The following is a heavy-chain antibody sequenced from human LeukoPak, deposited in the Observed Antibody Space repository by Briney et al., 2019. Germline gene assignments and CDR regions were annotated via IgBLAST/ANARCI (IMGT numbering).Heavy chain of an antibody. J-gene: IGHJ6*02. V-gene: IGHV3-23*01. Sequence: GGSLRLSCAASGFTFDSYAMNWVRQAPGKGLEWVSTISGSGGSTYYADSVKGPFTISRDNSKNTLFLQMISLRAEDTAIYYCAKATQSHALDVWGQGTTVTVSS. CDR1: GFTFDSYA. CDR3: AKATQSHALDV. CDR2: ISGSGGST.